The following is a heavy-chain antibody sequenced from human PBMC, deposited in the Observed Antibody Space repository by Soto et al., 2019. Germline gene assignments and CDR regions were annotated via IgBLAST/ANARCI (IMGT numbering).Heavy chain of an antibody. CDR2: ISAGGVST. D-gene: IGHD3-10*01. J-gene: IGHJ4*02. CDR1: GCTFGFIA. V-gene: IGHV3-23*01. Sequence: GRPLRLSCAATGCTFGFIALSCVRQAPGKGLEWVSSISAGGVSTNYADSVRGRFTISRDNSKNTLYLQMNSLRADDTAVYYCKRVVVGRSGEFDCWGQGTLVTVSS. CDR3: KRVVVGRSGEFDC.